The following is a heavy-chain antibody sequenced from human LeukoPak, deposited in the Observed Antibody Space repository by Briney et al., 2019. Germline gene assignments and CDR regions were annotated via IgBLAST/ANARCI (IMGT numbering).Heavy chain of an antibody. D-gene: IGHD3-22*01. Sequence: GGSLRLSCAASGFTFRNYAMTWVRQAPGKGLEWVSAISSSGGRTYYADSVKGRFTISRDNSKNTLYLQMNSMRAEGTAVYYCARGAGFHDSSAYYAFDIWGKGTMVTVSS. V-gene: IGHV3-23*01. CDR1: GFTFRNYA. CDR3: ARGAGFHDSSAYYAFDI. CDR2: ISSSGGRT. J-gene: IGHJ3*02.